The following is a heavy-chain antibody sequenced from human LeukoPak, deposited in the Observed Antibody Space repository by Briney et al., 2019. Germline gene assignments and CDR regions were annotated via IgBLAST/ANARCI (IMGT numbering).Heavy chain of an antibody. CDR1: GYTFTSYG. V-gene: IGHV1-18*01. CDR3: ARDRIVVVPAANHDAFDI. Sequence: ASVKVSCKASGYTFTSYGISWVRQAPGQGLEWMGWISAYNGNTNYAQKLQGRVTMTTDTSTSTAYMELRSLRSDDTAVYYCARDRIVVVPAANHDAFDIWGQGTMVTVSS. J-gene: IGHJ3*02. CDR2: ISAYNGNT. D-gene: IGHD2-2*01.